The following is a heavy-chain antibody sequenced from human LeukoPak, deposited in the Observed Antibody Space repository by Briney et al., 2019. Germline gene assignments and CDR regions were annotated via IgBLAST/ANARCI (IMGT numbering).Heavy chain of an antibody. V-gene: IGHV4-39*01. CDR1: GGSISSSSYY. CDR2: IYYSGST. J-gene: IGHJ5*02. D-gene: IGHD2-2*01. Sequence: PSETLSLTCTVSGGSISSSSYYWGWIRQPPGKGLEWIGIIYYSGSTYYNPSLKSRLTISVDTSKNQVSLKLSSVTATDTDVYYCARRGYCSSTSCYEYWFDPWGQGTLVTVSS. CDR3: ARRGYCSSTSCYEYWFDP.